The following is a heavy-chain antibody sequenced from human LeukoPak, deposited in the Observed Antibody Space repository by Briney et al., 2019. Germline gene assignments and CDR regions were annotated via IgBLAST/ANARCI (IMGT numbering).Heavy chain of an antibody. J-gene: IGHJ4*02. D-gene: IGHD3-22*01. CDR3: ARKRYDDPYFFDY. CDR1: GGSISSGDYY. V-gene: IGHV4-30-4*01. CDR2: IHYSGTT. Sequence: SETLSLTCTVSGGSISSGDYYWSWIRQPPGNGLEWIGYIHYSGTTYYNPSLKSRVSISVDTSKNQFFLNLNSVTAADTAVYYCARKRYDDPYFFDYWGQGTLVTVSS.